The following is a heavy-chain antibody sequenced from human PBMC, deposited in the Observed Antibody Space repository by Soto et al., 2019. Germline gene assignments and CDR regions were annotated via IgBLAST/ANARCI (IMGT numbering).Heavy chain of an antibody. CDR2: IKSKTDGGTT. CDR1: GFTFSNAW. Sequence: GGSLRLSCAASGFTFSNAWMNWVRQAPGKGLEWVGRIKSKTDGGTTDYAAPVKGRFTISRDDSKNTLYLQMNSLKTEDTAVYYCTTDSSRITMIVVVIKPYYGMDVWGQGTTVTVSS. V-gene: IGHV3-15*07. J-gene: IGHJ6*02. D-gene: IGHD3-22*01. CDR3: TTDSSRITMIVVVIKPYYGMDV.